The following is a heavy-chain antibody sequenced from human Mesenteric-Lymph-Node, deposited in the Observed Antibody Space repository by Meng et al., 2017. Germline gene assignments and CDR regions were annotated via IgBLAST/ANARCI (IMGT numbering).Heavy chain of an antibody. CDR3: ARGELLWDY. Sequence: QVQLQESGRGLVKPSQTPSLTFTVSGDSISSVEYFWSWIRQPPGKGLEWIGYMDYRGSTFYNPSLKSRVTISVDTSKNQFSLKLSSVTAADTAVYFCARGELLWDYWGQGTLVTVSS. V-gene: IGHV4-30-4*01. D-gene: IGHD2-2*01. CDR2: MDYRGST. CDR1: GDSISSVEYF. J-gene: IGHJ4*02.